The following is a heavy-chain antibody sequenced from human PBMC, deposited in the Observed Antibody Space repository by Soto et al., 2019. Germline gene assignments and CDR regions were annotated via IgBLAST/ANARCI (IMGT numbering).Heavy chain of an antibody. CDR2: TYWDNDN. J-gene: IGHJ4*02. CDR3: AHRRGGYHWDDGYFDY. V-gene: IGHV2-5*02. Sequence: QITLKESGPTLVKPTETLTLTCTFSGFSISTSGVGVGWIRQPPGKALEWLAFTYWDNDNRYNPSLRSRVTVAKDTSKNLVVLLMTNMDPVDTATYFCAHRRGGYHWDDGYFDYWGQGTLVTVSS. D-gene: IGHD1-20*01. CDR1: GFSISTSGVG.